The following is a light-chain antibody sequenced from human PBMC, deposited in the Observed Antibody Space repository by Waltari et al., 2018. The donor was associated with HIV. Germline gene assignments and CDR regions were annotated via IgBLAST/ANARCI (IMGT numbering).Light chain of an antibody. Sequence: IQMAQFPSSLSAYVGDRVTITCRASQVISSWLAWYQQIPGKAPNSLIYAASNLQSGVPSRFSGSGSGTNFTLIINSLQPEDIATYFCQQYHSYPLTFGGGTKVEIK. CDR1: QVISSW. V-gene: IGKV1D-16*01. CDR2: AAS. J-gene: IGKJ4*01. CDR3: QQYHSYPLT.